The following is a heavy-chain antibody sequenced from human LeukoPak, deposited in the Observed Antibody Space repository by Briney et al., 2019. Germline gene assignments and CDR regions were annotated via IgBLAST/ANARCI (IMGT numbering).Heavy chain of an antibody. V-gene: IGHV3-53*01. Sequence: QPGGSLRLSCTVSGFTVSSNSMSWVRQAPGKGLEWVSFIYSDNTHYPDSVKGRFTISRDNSKNTLYLQMNSLRAEDTAVYYCARRAGAYSHPYDYWGQGTLVTVSS. CDR1: GFTVSSNS. CDR3: ARRAGAYSHPYDY. J-gene: IGHJ4*02. CDR2: IYSDNT. D-gene: IGHD4/OR15-4a*01.